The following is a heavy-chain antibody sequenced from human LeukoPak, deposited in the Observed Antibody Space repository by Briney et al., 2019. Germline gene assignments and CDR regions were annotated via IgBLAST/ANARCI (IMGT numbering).Heavy chain of an antibody. CDR2: IYYSGST. V-gene: IGHV4-30-4*01. Sequence: SETLSLTCTVSGGSISSGDYYWSWIRQPPGKGLEWIGYIYYSGSTYYNPSLKSQVTISVDTSKNQFSLKLISVTAADTAVYYCARDSGSFFDYWGQGTLVTVSS. CDR1: GGSISSGDYY. J-gene: IGHJ4*02. CDR3: ARDSGSFFDY. D-gene: IGHD1-26*01.